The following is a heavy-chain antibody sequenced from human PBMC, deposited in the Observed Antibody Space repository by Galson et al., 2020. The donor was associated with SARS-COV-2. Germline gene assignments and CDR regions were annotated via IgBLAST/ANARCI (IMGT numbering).Heavy chain of an antibody. J-gene: IGHJ4*02. CDR2: ISYDGST. V-gene: IGHV4-59*08. CDR1: IGYMTSHY. Sequence: ETSETLSLTCAVSIGYMTSHYWSWIRQAPGKGLEWIGYISYDGSTTYNPPLKSRVTISIDTSKNQFPLGLTSVTAADTALYYWAKLAEGRRSSEDYWGQGTRVTVSS. CDR3: AKLAEGRRSSEDY. D-gene: IGHD1-26*01.